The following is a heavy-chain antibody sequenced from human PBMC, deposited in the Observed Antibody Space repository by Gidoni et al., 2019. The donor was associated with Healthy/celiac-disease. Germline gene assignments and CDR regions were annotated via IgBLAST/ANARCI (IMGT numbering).Heavy chain of an antibody. Sequence: QVQLVQSGAEVQKPGASVKVFCKASGYTFTSYGLSWVRQAPGQGLEWMGWISAYNGNTNYAQKLQGRVTLTTDTSTSTAYMELRSLRSDDTAVYYCARDHGRGVRGSVGDYWGQGTLVTVSS. CDR1: GYTFTSYG. CDR2: ISAYNGNT. V-gene: IGHV1-18*01. J-gene: IGHJ4*02. D-gene: IGHD3-10*01. CDR3: ARDHGRGVRGSVGDY.